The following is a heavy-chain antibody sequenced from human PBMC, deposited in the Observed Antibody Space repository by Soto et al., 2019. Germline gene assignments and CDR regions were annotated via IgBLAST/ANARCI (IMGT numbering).Heavy chain of an antibody. Sequence: SQTLSLTCAIPGDSVSSNSAAWNWIRQSPSRGLEWLGRTYYRSKWYNDYAVSVKSRITINPDTSKNQFSLQLNSVTPEDTAVYYCARDPSYDFWSGFQGDYYYYYGMDVWGQGTTVTVSS. V-gene: IGHV6-1*01. J-gene: IGHJ6*02. CDR1: GDSVSSNSAA. CDR2: TYYRSKWYN. CDR3: ARDPSYDFWSGFQGDYYYYYGMDV. D-gene: IGHD3-3*01.